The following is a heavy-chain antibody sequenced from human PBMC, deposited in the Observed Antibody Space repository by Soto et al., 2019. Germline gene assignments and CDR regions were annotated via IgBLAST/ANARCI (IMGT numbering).Heavy chain of an antibody. CDR2: INHSGST. J-gene: IGHJ6*03. CDR3: ARGPPGEGGGTTLEYYYYMDV. CDR1: GGSFSGYY. V-gene: IGHV4-34*01. D-gene: IGHD1-7*01. Sequence: SETLSLTCAVYGGSFSGYYWSWIRQPPGKGLEWIGEINHSGSTNYNPSLKSRVPISVDTSKNQFSLKLSSVTAADTAVYYCARGPPGEGGGTTLEYYYYMDVWGKGTTVTVSS.